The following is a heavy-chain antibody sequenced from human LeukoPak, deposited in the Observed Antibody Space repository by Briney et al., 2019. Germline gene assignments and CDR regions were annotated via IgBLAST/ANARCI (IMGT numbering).Heavy chain of an antibody. CDR1: GFSLSTYG. D-gene: IGHD7-27*01. V-gene: IGHV3-30*02. CDR3: AKGISNWANLDY. CDR2: SRHDEDGK. J-gene: IGHJ4*02. Sequence: GGSLRLSCAASGFSLSTYGLYWVRQAPGKGLDWVAFSRHDEDGKYYADSVKGRFTISRDNSQNTLYLQMNSLRADDTAVYYCAKGISNWANLDYWGQGTLVTVSS.